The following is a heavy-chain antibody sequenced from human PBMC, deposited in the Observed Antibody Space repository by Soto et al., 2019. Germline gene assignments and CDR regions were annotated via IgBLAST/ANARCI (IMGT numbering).Heavy chain of an antibody. V-gene: IGHV4-34*01. Sequence: SETLSLTCAVYGGSFSGYYWIWIRQPPGKGLEWIGEINHSGSTNYNPSLKSRVTISVDTSKNQFSLKLSSVTAADTAVYYCAHGGTTDAFDIWGQGTMVTVS. CDR1: GGSFSGYY. D-gene: IGHD2-15*01. CDR3: AHGGTTDAFDI. J-gene: IGHJ3*02. CDR2: INHSGST.